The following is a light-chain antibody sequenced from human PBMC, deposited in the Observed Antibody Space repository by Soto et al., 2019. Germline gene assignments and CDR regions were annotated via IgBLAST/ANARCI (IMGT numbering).Light chain of an antibody. CDR1: QSVSSN. CDR2: GAS. CDR3: QQYNNWPFT. V-gene: IGKV3-15*01. Sequence: EIVMTQSPATLSVSAGERATLSCRASQSVSSNLAWYQHKPGQAPRLLIYGASARATGMPARFSGSGSGTEFTLTLSSLQSEDFAVYYCQQYNNWPFTFGQGTKLEIK. J-gene: IGKJ2*01.